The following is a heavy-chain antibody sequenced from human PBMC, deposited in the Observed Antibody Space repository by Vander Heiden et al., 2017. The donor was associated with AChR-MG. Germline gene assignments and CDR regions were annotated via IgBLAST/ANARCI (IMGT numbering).Heavy chain of an antibody. J-gene: IGHJ4*02. D-gene: IGHD2-15*01. CDR1: GGSISSGGYY. CDR2: IYHSVST. V-gene: IGHV4-31*03. Sequence: QVQLQESGPGRVKPSETLSLTCTVSGGSISSGGYYWTWIRQHPGKGLAWIGYIYHSVSTYYNPSLKSRVSISVDTSKNQFSLRLYSVTAADTAMYYCARGGPGDNGDYCNGNSCFRAFDYWGQGTLATVSS. CDR3: ARGGPGDNGDYCNGNSCFRAFDY.